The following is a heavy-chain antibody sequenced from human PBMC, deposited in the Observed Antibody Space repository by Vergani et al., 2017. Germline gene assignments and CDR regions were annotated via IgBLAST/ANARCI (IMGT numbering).Heavy chain of an antibody. Sequence: QVQLQESGPGLVKPSETLSLTCAVSGYSISSGYYWGWIRQPPGKGLEWIGSIYHSGSTYYNPSLKSRVTISVDPSKNQFSLKLSSVTAADTAVYYCARDSGSLENWFDPWGQGTLVTVSS. CDR2: IYHSGST. CDR1: GYSISSGYY. J-gene: IGHJ5*02. V-gene: IGHV4-38-2*01. D-gene: IGHD3-10*01. CDR3: ARDSGSLENWFDP.